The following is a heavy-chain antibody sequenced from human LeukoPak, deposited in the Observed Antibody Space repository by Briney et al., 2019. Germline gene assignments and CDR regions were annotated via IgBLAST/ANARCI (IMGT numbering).Heavy chain of an antibody. Sequence: ASVKVSCKASGYTFTGYYMHWVRQAPGQGLEWMGWINPNSGGTNYAQKFQGRVTMTRDTSISTAYMELSRLRSDDTAVYYCARVELRGDNWFDPWGQGTLVTVSS. CDR1: GYTFTGYY. D-gene: IGHD1-26*01. CDR3: ARVELRGDNWFDP. V-gene: IGHV1-2*02. CDR2: INPNSGGT. J-gene: IGHJ5*02.